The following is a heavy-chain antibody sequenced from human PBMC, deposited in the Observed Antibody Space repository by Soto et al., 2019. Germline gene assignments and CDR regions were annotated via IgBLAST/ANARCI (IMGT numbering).Heavy chain of an antibody. CDR1: GFIFRDWF. J-gene: IGHJ5*02. V-gene: IGHV3-11*04. D-gene: IGHD6-13*01. Sequence: PEGSLRLSCAASGFIFRDWFMSWIRQAPGKGLEWISYISSSSSTIYYADSVKGRFTISRDNAKNSLYLQMNSLRAEDTAVYYCARHPERIAQIGWFDPWGQGTLVTVSS. CDR3: ARHPERIAQIGWFDP. CDR2: ISSSSSTI.